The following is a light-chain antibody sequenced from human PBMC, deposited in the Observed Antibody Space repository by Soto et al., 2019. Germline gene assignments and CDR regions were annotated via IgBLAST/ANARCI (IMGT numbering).Light chain of an antibody. Sequence: EIVLTQSPGTLSLSPGQRALLSCRASQNIANNDLAWYQQKPGLTPRLLVYGLSRRATGTPDRFSGSGSGTDFILTLSRLEPEDFAMYYCQQYGKSPFTFGPGTKLEI. CDR1: QNIANND. CDR2: GLS. V-gene: IGKV3-20*01. CDR3: QQYGKSPFT. J-gene: IGKJ2*01.